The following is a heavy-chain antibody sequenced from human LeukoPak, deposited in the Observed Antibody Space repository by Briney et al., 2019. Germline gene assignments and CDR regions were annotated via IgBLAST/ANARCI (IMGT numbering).Heavy chain of an antibody. CDR3: AREHSYCSSTSCYGGFDY. D-gene: IGHD2-2*01. Sequence: PSETLSLTCTVSGGSISSGSYYWSWIRQPAGKGLEWIGRIYTSGSTNYNPSLKSRVTISVDTSKNQFSLKLSSVTAADPAVYYWAREHSYCSSTSCYGGFDYWGQGPLVTVSS. CDR1: GGSISSGSYY. J-gene: IGHJ4*02. V-gene: IGHV4-61*02. CDR2: IYTSGST.